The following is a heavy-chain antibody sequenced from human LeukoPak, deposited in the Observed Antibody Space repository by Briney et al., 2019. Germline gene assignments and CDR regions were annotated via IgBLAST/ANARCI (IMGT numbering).Heavy chain of an antibody. D-gene: IGHD3-9*01. V-gene: IGHV4-34*01. CDR1: GVSFSDYY. CDR2: INHSGST. J-gene: IGHJ4*02. CDR3: ARGPKFLSDYYFY. Sequence: SETPSLTCAVYGVSFSDYYWNWIRQPPGKGLEWIGEINHSGSTNYNPSLESRVTISVDTSKNQFSLKLNSVTAADTAVYYCARGPKFLSDYYFYWGQGTLVTVSS.